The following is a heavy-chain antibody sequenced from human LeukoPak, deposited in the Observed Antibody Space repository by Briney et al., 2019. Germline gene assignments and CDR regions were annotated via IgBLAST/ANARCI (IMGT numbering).Heavy chain of an antibody. CDR3: GRYYVMDV. CDR2: ISDSGGST. CDR1: GFTFSTYV. Sequence: GGSLRLSCAASGFTFSTYVMNWVRQAPREALEWVSTISDSGGSTYYADSVKGRFTISRDNSKSTLYLQMNSLRAEDTAVYYCGRYYVMDVWGQGTSVTVSS. J-gene: IGHJ6*02. V-gene: IGHV3-23*01.